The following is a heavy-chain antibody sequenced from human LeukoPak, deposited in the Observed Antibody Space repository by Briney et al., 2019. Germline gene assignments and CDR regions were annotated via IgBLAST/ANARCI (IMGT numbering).Heavy chain of an antibody. J-gene: IGHJ5*02. CDR3: AKKTPYYYDSSGYNWFDP. CDR2: ISGSGGST. D-gene: IGHD3-22*01. V-gene: IGHV3-23*01. Sequence: RGSLRLSCAASGFTFSSYAMSWVRQAPGKGLEWVSAISGSGGSTYYADSVKGRFTISRDNSKNTLYLQMNSLRAEDTAVYYCAKKTPYYYDSSGYNWFDPWGQGTLVTVSS. CDR1: GFTFSSYA.